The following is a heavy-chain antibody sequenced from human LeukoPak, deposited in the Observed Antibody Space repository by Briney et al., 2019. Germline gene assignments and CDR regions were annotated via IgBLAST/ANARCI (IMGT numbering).Heavy chain of an antibody. CDR1: GGSVSSGTYY. J-gene: IGHJ4*02. Sequence: SETLSLTCTVSGGSVSSGTYYWSWIRQPPGRGLEWIVYIYYSGNTNYNPSLKSRVTISVDTSKNQLSLKLSSVTAADTAVYYCARDRYHYDSSGYYFDHWGQGTLVTVSS. CDR3: ARDRYHYDSSGYYFDH. D-gene: IGHD3-22*01. CDR2: IYYSGNT. V-gene: IGHV4-61*01.